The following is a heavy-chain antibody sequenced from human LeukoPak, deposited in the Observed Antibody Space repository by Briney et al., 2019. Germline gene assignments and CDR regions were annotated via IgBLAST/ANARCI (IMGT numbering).Heavy chain of an antibody. Sequence: GGSLRLSCAASGFTFSSYAMHWVRQAPGKGLEWVAVISYDGSNKYYADSVKGRFTISRDNSKNTLYLQMNSLRAEDTAVYYCARMSSGELPTCDYWGQGTLVTVSS. CDR1: GFTFSSYA. CDR3: ARMSSGELPTCDY. J-gene: IGHJ4*02. CDR2: ISYDGSNK. D-gene: IGHD1-26*01. V-gene: IGHV3-30-3*01.